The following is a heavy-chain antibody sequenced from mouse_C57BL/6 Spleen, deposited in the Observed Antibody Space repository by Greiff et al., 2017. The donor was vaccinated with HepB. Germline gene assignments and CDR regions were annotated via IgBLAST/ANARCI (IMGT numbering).Heavy chain of an antibody. Sequence: EVKLMESGGGLVKPGGSLKLSCAASGFTFSDYGMHWVRQAPEKGLEWVAYISSGSSTIYYADTVKGRFTISRDNAKNTLFLQMTSLRSEDTAMYYCARQGYYYGSSYEYYYAMDYWGQGTSVTVSS. CDR2: ISSGSSTI. V-gene: IGHV5-17*01. D-gene: IGHD1-1*01. CDR1: GFTFSDYG. J-gene: IGHJ4*01. CDR3: ARQGYYYGSSYEYYYAMDY.